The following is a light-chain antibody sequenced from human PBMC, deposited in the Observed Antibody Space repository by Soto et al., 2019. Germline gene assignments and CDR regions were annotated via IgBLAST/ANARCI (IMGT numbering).Light chain of an antibody. CDR3: GTWDESLGAGV. V-gene: IGLV1-51*01. Sequence: QSVLTQPASLSAPPGEKVTISCSGRGSNIGRNYVSWYRQFPGTAPQLLIYDDSKRHSGVPDRLSGSRYGTSASLAIDGLQPGDEAVYYCGTWDESLGAGVFGGGTKLTVL. CDR1: GSNIGRNY. CDR2: DDS. J-gene: IGLJ2*01.